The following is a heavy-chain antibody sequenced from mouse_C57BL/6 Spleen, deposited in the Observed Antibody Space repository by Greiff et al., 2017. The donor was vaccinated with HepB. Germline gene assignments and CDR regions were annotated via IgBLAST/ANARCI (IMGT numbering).Heavy chain of an antibody. V-gene: IGHV1-61*01. CDR1: GYTFTSYW. D-gene: IGHD2-2*01. Sequence: QVQLQQPGAELVRPGSSVKLSCKASGYTFTSYWMDWVKQRPGQGLEWIGNIYPSDSETHYNQKFKDKATLTVDKSSSTAYMQLSSLTSEDSAVYYCAALWLGYYAMDYWGQGTSVTVSS. J-gene: IGHJ4*01. CDR3: AALWLGYYAMDY. CDR2: IYPSDSET.